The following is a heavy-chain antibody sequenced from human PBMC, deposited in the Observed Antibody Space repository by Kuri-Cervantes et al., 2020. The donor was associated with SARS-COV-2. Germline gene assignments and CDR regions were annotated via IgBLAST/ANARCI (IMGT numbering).Heavy chain of an antibody. CDR3: TTAGLVGNMYYFDY. Sequence: GGSLRLSCAASGFTFSSYAMSWVRQAPGKGLEWVSAISGSGGSTYYADSVKGRFTISRDNSKNTLYLQMNSLKTEDTAVYYCTTAGLVGNMYYFDYWSQGTLVTVSS. CDR2: ISGSGGST. D-gene: IGHD2-15*01. V-gene: IGHV3-23*01. J-gene: IGHJ4*02. CDR1: GFTFSSYA.